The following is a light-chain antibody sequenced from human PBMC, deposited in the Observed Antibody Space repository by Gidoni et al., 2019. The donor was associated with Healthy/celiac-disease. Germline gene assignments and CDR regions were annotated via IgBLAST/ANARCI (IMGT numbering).Light chain of an antibody. J-gene: IGLJ3*02. CDR3: SSYTSSSTLV. CDR2: DVS. Sequence: QSALTQPASVSGSPGQSITIPCTGTSSDVGGYNYVSWYQQHPGKAPKLMIYDVSNRPSGVSNHFSGSKSGNTVSLTISGLQAEDEADYYCSSYTSSSTLVFGGGTKLTVL. CDR1: SSDVGGYNY. V-gene: IGLV2-14*03.